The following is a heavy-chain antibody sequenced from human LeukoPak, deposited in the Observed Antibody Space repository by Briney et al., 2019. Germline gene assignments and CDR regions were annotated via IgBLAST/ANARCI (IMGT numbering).Heavy chain of an antibody. V-gene: IGHV3-48*03. Sequence: PGGSLRLSCAASGFTFSSYEMNWVRQAPGKGLEWVSYISSSGSTIYYADSVKGRFTISGDNAKNTLYLQMNSLRAEDTAVYYCARVTYSASRFDYWGQGTLVTVSS. CDR1: GFTFSSYE. J-gene: IGHJ4*02. CDR2: ISSSGSTI. CDR3: ARVTYSASRFDY. D-gene: IGHD6-13*01.